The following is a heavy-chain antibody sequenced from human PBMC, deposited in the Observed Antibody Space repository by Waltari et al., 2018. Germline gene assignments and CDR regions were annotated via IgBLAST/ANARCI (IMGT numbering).Heavy chain of an antibody. D-gene: IGHD3-9*01. CDR3: ASLLTGD. V-gene: IGHV4-39*01. CDR1: GGAITTTNYY. Sequence: QLQVQESGPGLVKPSETLSLTCTVSGGAITTTNYYWGWIRQPPGKGLAWIGSIYYNGNTYYNPSLKSRVTISTDTSKNQFSLNLNSVTAADTAVYYCASLLTGDWGQGVLVTVSS. CDR2: IYYNGNT. J-gene: IGHJ4*02.